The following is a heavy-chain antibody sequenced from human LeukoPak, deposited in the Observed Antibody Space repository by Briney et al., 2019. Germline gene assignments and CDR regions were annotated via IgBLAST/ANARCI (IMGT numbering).Heavy chain of an antibody. D-gene: IGHD1-7*01. Sequence: PGGSLRLSCAASGFTFSDYTMDWVSHAPGKGLEWVSSIGGSGASIYYADSVKGRFTISRDNAKNSLDLQMNSLRAEDTAVYYCARDRNWNYDCWGQGTLVTVSS. J-gene: IGHJ4*02. CDR2: IGGSGASI. CDR3: ARDRNWNYDC. V-gene: IGHV3-21*01. CDR1: GFTFSDYT.